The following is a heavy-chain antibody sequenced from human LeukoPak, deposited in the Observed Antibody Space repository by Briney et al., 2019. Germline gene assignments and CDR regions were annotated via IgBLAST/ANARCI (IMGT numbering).Heavy chain of an antibody. Sequence: PSETLSLTCAVYGGSFSGYYWSWIRQPPGKGLEWIGEINHSGSTNYNPSLKSRVTISVDTSKNQFSLKLSSVTAADTAVYYCSSGWYLDYWVQGTLVTVSS. CDR2: INHSGST. D-gene: IGHD6-19*01. CDR3: SSGWYLDY. CDR1: GGSFSGYY. J-gene: IGHJ4*02. V-gene: IGHV4-34*01.